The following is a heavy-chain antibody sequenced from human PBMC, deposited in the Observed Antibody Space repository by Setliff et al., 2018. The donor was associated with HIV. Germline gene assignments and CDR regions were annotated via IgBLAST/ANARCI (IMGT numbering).Heavy chain of an antibody. V-gene: IGHV6-1*01. Sequence: SQTLSLTCAISGDSVSSNSAAWNWIRQSPSRGLEWLGRTYYRSKWYNDYAVSVKSRITINPDTSKNQFSMQLNSVTPEDTAVYYCASSRRLRTSVYYFDYWGQGTLVTVSS. CDR2: TYYRSKWYN. D-gene: IGHD5-12*01. CDR3: ASSRRLRTSVYYFDY. J-gene: IGHJ4*02. CDR1: GDSVSSNSAA.